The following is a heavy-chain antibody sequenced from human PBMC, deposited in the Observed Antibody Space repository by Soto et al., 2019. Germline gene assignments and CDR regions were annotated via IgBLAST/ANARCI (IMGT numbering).Heavy chain of an antibody. Sequence: ASVKVSCKASGYTFTSYAMHWVRQAPGQRLEWMGWINAGNGNTKYSQKFQGRVTITRDTSASTAYMELSSLRSEDTAVYYCARALGYCSSTSCYESIRRYNWFDPWGQGTLVTVSS. CDR1: GYTFTSYA. V-gene: IGHV1-3*01. CDR2: INAGNGNT. CDR3: ARALGYCSSTSCYESIRRYNWFDP. J-gene: IGHJ5*02. D-gene: IGHD2-2*01.